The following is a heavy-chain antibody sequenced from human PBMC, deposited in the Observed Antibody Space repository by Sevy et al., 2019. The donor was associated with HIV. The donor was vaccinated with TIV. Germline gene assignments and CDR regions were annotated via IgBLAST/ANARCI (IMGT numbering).Heavy chain of an antibody. J-gene: IGHJ4*02. D-gene: IGHD3-16*01. CDR2: LNPGNGNT. Sequence: ASVKVSCKASGYTFNTFTIHWLRQAPGQSLVWMGWLNPGNGNTKSAQHFRGRVTITRDTSARTAYLELTGLTPEDTAVYFGARDPYARRGFDYWGQGTLVTVSS. CDR3: ARDPYARRGFDY. CDR1: GYTFNTFT. V-gene: IGHV1-3*01.